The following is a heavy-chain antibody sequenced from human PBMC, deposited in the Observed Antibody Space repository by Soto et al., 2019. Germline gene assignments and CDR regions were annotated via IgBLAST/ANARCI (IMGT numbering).Heavy chain of an antibody. CDR3: AYALRGSSFSGARFYYFDY. CDR1: GFSLSTNGVG. D-gene: IGHD2-15*01. CDR2: IFWDDTE. J-gene: IGHJ4*02. Sequence: QITLKESGPTLVNPTQTLTLTCTFSGFSLSTNGVGVGWIRQPPGKAMEWLALIFWDDTERYRPSLQSRLTITSDTSNDQVVLSMTNIDPVYTATYFCAYALRGSSFSGARFYYFDYWGQGTLVTVSS. V-gene: IGHV2-5*02.